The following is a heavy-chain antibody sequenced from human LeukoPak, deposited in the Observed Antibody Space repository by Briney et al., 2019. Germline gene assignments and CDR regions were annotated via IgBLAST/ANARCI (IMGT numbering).Heavy chain of an antibody. J-gene: IGHJ4*02. CDR1: GYTFTGYC. CDR2: INPKSGGT. D-gene: IGHD6-19*01. CDR3: ARDRGTSGWYAPPLGYFDY. V-gene: IGHV1-2*02. Sequence: ASVKVSCKASGYTFTGYCMHWVRQAPGQGLEWMGWINPKSGGTNYAQKFQGRVTMTRDTSISTTYMELSRLRSDDTAVYYCARDRGTSGWYAPPLGYFDYWGQGTLVTVSS.